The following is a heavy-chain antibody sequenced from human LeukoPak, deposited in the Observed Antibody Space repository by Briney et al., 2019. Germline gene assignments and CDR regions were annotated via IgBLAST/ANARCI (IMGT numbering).Heavy chain of an antibody. J-gene: IGHJ4*02. D-gene: IGHD6-19*01. CDR1: GYTFTSYG. Sequence: ASVKVPCKASGYTFTSYGISWVRQAPGQGLEWMGWIRGYNGDTKYAQKLQGRVTMTTDTSTTTAYMELKSLRSDDTAVYYCARDGSSSGWYGFDYWGQGTQVTVSS. CDR3: ARDGSSSGWYGFDY. V-gene: IGHV1-18*04. CDR2: IRGYNGDT.